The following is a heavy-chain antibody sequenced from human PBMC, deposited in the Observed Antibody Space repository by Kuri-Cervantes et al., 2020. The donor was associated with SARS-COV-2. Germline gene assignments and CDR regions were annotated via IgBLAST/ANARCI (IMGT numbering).Heavy chain of an antibody. CDR3: ARDARSDSNYSWFDP. CDR1: GYTFTSYY. CDR2: ISAYNGNT. J-gene: IGHJ5*02. V-gene: IGHV1-18*04. D-gene: IGHD4-11*01. Sequence: ASVKVSCKASGYTFTSYYMHWVRQAPGQGLEWMGWISAYNGNTNYAPKFQGRVTMTRDTSARTAYMDLRSLRSDDTAVYYCARDARSDSNYSWFDPWGQGTLVTVSS.